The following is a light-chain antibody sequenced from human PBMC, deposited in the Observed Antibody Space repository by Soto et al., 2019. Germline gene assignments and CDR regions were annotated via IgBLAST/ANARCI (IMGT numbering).Light chain of an antibody. J-gene: IGKJ1*01. V-gene: IGKV1-39*01. Sequence: DIQMTQSPSSLSASVGDTFTITCQASQDISHYLNWYQQKPGKAPKLLIYAASTWESGVPSRFSGSGSGTDFPLTISSLQPEDFATYYCQQSYSTPWMFGQGNTGDIK. CDR2: AAS. CDR1: QDISHY. CDR3: QQSYSTPWM.